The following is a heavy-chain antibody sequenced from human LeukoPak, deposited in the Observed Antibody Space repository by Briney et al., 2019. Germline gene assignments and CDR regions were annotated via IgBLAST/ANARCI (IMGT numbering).Heavy chain of an antibody. CDR2: TYYRSRWYN. J-gene: IGHJ4*02. CDR3: ARDQGGTAMVPFDY. CDR1: GDSVSSNSAA. Sequence: SQRLSLTCAISGDSVSSNSAAWNWIRRSPSRGLELLGRTYYRSRWYNDYAVSVKSRITINPDTSKNQFSLQLNSVTPEDTAVYYCARDQGGTAMVPFDYWGQGTLVTVSS. V-gene: IGHV6-1*01. D-gene: IGHD5-18*01.